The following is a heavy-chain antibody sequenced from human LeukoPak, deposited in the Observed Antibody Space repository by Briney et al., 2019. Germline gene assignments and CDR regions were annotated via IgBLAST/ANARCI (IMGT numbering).Heavy chain of an antibody. Sequence: ASVKVSCKASGYTFTSYYMHWVRQAPGQGLEWMGIINPSGGSTSYAQKFQGRVTMTRDTSTSTVYMELSSLRSEDTAMYYCARDPLYYYDSSGSNWFDPWGQGTLVTVSS. CDR3: ARDPLYYYDSSGSNWFDP. D-gene: IGHD3-22*01. CDR2: INPSGGST. CDR1: GYTFTSYY. J-gene: IGHJ5*02. V-gene: IGHV1-46*01.